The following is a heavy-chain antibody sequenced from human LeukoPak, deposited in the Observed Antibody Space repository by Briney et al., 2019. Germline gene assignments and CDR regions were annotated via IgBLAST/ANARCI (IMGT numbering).Heavy chain of an antibody. V-gene: IGHV3-13*01. CDR3: ARGVSYYYDNSGHPGWYFDL. Sequence: GGSLRLSCAVSGFTFNYYDMHWVRQAPGKRLEWVSAIRTTGDTHYPDSVKGRFAMSREDATNSVHLKMNALRAGDTAVYYCARGVSYYYDNSGHPGWYFDLWGRGTLVTVSS. CDR1: GFTFNYYD. D-gene: IGHD3-22*01. J-gene: IGHJ2*01. CDR2: IRTTGDT.